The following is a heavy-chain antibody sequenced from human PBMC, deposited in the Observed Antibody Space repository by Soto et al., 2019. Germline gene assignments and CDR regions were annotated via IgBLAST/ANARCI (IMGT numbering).Heavy chain of an antibody. V-gene: IGHV4-34*01. CDR1: GGSFSGYY. D-gene: IGHD7-27*01. CDR3: ARGGEGPLTGVYYYYYMDV. CDR2: INHSGST. Sequence: QSQTLSLTCAVYGGSFSGYYWSWIRQPPGKGLEWIGEINHSGSTNYNPSLKSRVTISVDTSKNQFSLKLSSVTAADTAVYYCARGGEGPLTGVYYYYYMDVWGKGTTVTVSS. J-gene: IGHJ6*03.